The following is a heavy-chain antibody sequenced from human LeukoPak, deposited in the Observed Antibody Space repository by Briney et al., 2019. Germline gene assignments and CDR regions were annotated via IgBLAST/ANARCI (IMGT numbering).Heavy chain of an antibody. Sequence: SETLSLTCAVSGGSISSNNWWTWVRQPPGKGLEWIGEISHSGSTNYNPSLKGRVTMSVDKSKNQFYLKLSSVTAADTAVYYCAGGGSGSYNYWGQGTLVTVSS. D-gene: IGHD1-26*01. CDR3: AGGGSGSYNY. J-gene: IGHJ4*02. CDR1: GGSISSNNW. CDR2: ISHSGST. V-gene: IGHV4-4*02.